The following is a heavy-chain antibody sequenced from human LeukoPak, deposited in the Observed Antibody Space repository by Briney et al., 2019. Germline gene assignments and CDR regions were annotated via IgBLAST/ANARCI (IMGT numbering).Heavy chain of an antibody. CDR3: AKDLQWELPTPGN. V-gene: IGHV3-23*01. CDR2: ISGSGGST. D-gene: IGHD1-26*01. J-gene: IGHJ4*02. CDR1: GFTVSSNY. Sequence: PGGSLRLSCAASGFTVSSNYMSWVRQAPGKGLEWVSAISGSGGSTYYADSVKGRFTISRDNSKNTLYLQMNSLRAEDTAVYYCAKDLQWELPTPGNWGQGTLVTVSS.